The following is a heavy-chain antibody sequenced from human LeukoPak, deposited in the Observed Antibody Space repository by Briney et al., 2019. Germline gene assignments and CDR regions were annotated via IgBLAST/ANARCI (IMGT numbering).Heavy chain of an antibody. Sequence: GGSLRLSCAASGFTFSSYSMNWVRQAPGKGLEWVSSISSSSSYIYYADSVKGRFTISRDNAKNSLYLQMNSLRAEDTAVYYCAREGGCSGGSCYSSYYYYYMDVWGKGTTVTVSS. CDR1: GFTFSSYS. V-gene: IGHV3-21*01. CDR3: AREGGCSGGSCYSSYYYYYMDV. D-gene: IGHD2-15*01. CDR2: ISSSSSYI. J-gene: IGHJ6*03.